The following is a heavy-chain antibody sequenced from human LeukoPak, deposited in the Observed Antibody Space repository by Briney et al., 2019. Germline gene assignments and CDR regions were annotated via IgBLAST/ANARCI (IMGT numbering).Heavy chain of an antibody. CDR3: AGGSDSGTPRWFDP. J-gene: IGHJ5*02. CDR2: IDPNDGGT. CDR1: GYTFTGHF. V-gene: IGHV1-2*06. D-gene: IGHD1-26*01. Sequence: ASVKVSCKASGYTFTGHFIQWVRQAPGQGPEWMGRIDPNDGGTNYAQKFQGRVTMTRDTSISTAYMKLSSLRSDDTAVYYCAGGSDSGTPRWFDPWGQGTLVTVSS.